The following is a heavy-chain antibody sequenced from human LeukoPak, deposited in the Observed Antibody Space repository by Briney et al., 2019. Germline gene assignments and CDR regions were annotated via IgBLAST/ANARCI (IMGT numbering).Heavy chain of an antibody. J-gene: IGHJ4*02. CDR2: VSKITHRK. CDR1: GFTFSSYS. V-gene: IGHV3-48*01. CDR3: VRDPDALDF. D-gene: IGHD2-2*01. Sequence: GGSLRLSCAASGFTFSSYSMNWVRRAPGKGLEWVSYVSKITHRKLYADSVRGRLTISRDDVTNSLYLQMDSLRVEDTAVYYCVRDPDALDFWGRGTQVIVSS.